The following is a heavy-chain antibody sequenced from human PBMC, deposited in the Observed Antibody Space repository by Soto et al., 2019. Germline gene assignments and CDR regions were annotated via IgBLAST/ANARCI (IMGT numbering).Heavy chain of an antibody. D-gene: IGHD2-2*01. V-gene: IGHV5-51*01. Sequence: PGESLKISCKGSGYSLTSYWIGWVRQMPGKGLEWMGIIYPGDSDTRYSPSFQGQVTISADKSISTAYLQWSSLKASDTAMYYCARYNCSSTSCYRTYYYYGMDVWGQGTTVTVSS. CDR1: GYSLTSYW. CDR3: ARYNCSSTSCYRTYYYYGMDV. J-gene: IGHJ6*02. CDR2: IYPGDSDT.